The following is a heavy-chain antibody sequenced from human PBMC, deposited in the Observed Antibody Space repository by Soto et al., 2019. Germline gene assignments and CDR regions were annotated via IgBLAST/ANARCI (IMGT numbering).Heavy chain of an antibody. CDR2: INHSGST. V-gene: IGHV4-34*01. CDR3: ARGMGYCSGCRCGFHRYLH. J-gene: IGHJ1*01. CDR1: GGSFSGYY. D-gene: IGHD2-15*01. Sequence: PSETLSLTCAVYGGSFSGYYWSWIRQPPGKGLEWIGEINHSGSTNYNPSLKSRVTISVDTSKNQFSLKLSSVTAADTAVYYCARGMGYCSGCRCGFHRYLHWGQ.